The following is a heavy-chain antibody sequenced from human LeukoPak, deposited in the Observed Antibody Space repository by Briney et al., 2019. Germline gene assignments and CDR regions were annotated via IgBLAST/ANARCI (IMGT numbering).Heavy chain of an antibody. CDR2: ISWDGGST. Sequence: GGSLRLSCAASGFTFDDYAMRWVRQAPGQGLEWVSLISWDGGSTYYADSVKGRFTISRDNSKNSLYLQMNSLRAEDTALYYCAKDINGIALGYFQHWGQGTLVTVSS. CDR3: AKDINGIALGYFQH. D-gene: IGHD6-19*01. V-gene: IGHV3-43D*04. J-gene: IGHJ1*01. CDR1: GFTFDDYA.